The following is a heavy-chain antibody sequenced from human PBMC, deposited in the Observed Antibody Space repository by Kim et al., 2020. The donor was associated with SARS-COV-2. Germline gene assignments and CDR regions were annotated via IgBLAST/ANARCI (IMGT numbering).Heavy chain of an antibody. D-gene: IGHD3-9*01. J-gene: IGHJ3*02. CDR1: GFTFDDYA. CDR2: ISWNSGSI. Sequence: GGSLRLSCAASGFTFDDYAMHWVRQAPGKGLEWVSGISWNSGSIGYADSVKGRFTISRDNAKNSLYLQMNSLRAEDTALYYCAKGKRGLGAFDIWGQGTMVTVSS. V-gene: IGHV3-9*01. CDR3: AKGKRGLGAFDI.